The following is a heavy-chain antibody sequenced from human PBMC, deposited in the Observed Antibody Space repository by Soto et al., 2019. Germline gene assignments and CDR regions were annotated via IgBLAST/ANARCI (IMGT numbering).Heavy chain of an antibody. CDR2: IISIFGTP. CDR3: ARDLGSGYEPGDY. D-gene: IGHD5-12*01. CDR1: GGTFAISV. Sequence: QVQLVQSGAELKKPGSSVKVSCKASGGTFAISVFNWVRQAPGQGLEWMGGIISIFGTPNYSQKFLGSVTITADESTSTGYMELSNLRSDDTAIYYGARDLGSGYEPGDYWGQGTQVTVSS. J-gene: IGHJ4*02. V-gene: IGHV1-69*12.